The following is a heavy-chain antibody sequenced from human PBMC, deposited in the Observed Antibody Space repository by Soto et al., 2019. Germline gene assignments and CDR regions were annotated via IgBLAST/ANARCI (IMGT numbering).Heavy chain of an antibody. CDR2: ISAYNGNT. CDR1: GYTFTSYG. CDR3: ARDRPYQFYYYYGMDV. V-gene: IGHV1-18*01. J-gene: IGHJ6*02. Sequence: SVKVSCKASGYTFTSYGISWVRQAPGQGLEWMGWISAYNGNTNYAQKLQGRVTMTTDTSTSTAYMELRSLRSDDTAVYYCARDRPYQFYYYYGMDVWGQGTTVTVSS.